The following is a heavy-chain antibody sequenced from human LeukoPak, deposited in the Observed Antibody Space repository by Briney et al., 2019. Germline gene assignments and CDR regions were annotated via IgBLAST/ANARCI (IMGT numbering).Heavy chain of an antibody. V-gene: IGHV3-48*03. CDR1: GFTFSSYE. Sequence: GGSLRLSCAASGFTFSSYEMNWVRQAPGKGLEWASYISSSGSTVYYADSVKGRFTISRDNAKNSLYLQMNSLRAEDTAAYYCARETDSTLFDYWGQGTLVTVSS. D-gene: IGHD2-2*01. J-gene: IGHJ4*02. CDR3: ARETDSTLFDY. CDR2: ISSSGSTV.